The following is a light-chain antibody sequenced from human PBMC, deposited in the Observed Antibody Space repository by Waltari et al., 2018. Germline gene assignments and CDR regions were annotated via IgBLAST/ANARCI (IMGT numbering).Light chain of an antibody. J-gene: IGLJ3*02. V-gene: IGLV1-44*01. CDR2: SNN. CDR3: AAWDDSLNGWV. Sequence: QSVLTQPPSASGTPGQRVTLSCSGSSSHIGRHTVNWYQQLPGTAPKLLIYSNNQRPAGVPDRFSGSKSGTSASLAISGLQSEDEADYYCAAWDDSLNGWVFGGGTKLTVL. CDR1: SSHIGRHT.